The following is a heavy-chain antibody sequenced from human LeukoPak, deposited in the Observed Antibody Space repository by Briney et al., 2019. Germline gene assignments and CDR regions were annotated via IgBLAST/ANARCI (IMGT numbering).Heavy chain of an antibody. CDR1: GGSISTYY. D-gene: IGHD1-26*01. CDR2: IYYSGTT. V-gene: IGHV4-59*08. Sequence: SETLSLTCTVSGGSISTYYWNWIRQPPGKGLEWIGYIYYSGTTNYNPSLKSRVSMSVDTSKNQFSLKLTSVTAADMAVYFCARQFLVGSTFHAFDLWGQGTRVTVSS. CDR3: ARQFLVGSTFHAFDL. J-gene: IGHJ3*01.